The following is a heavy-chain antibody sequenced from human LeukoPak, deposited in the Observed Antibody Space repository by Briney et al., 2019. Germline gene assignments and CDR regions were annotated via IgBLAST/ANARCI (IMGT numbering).Heavy chain of an antibody. V-gene: IGHV3-73*01. CDR3: VRHEDAIDY. CDR2: IRSKANGYAT. J-gene: IGHJ4*02. CDR1: GFTFSGSG. Sequence: GGSLRLSCAASGFTFSGSGIHLVRQAYGKGLEWVAHIRSKANGYATAYAASVIGRFTISRDESKNTDSLKMDSLKSEDTAVYYCVRHEDAIDYWGQGTLVTVPS.